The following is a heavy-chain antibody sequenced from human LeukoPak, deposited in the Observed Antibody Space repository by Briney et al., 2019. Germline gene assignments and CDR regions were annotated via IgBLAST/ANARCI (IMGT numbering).Heavy chain of an antibody. CDR2: IIPIFGTA. D-gene: IGHD1-26*01. J-gene: IGHJ4*02. V-gene: IGHV1-69*05. CDR3: ARDRIEASKLSPGYYFDY. CDR1: GGTFSSYA. Sequence: GASVKVSCKASGGTFSSYAISWVRQAPGQGLEWMGGIIPIFGTANYAQKFQGRVTITTDESTSTAYMELSSLRSEDTAVYYCARDRIEASKLSPGYYFDYWGQGTLVTVSS.